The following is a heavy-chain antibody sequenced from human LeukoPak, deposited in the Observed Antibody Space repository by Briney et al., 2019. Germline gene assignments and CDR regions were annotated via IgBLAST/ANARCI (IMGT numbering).Heavy chain of an antibody. V-gene: IGHV1-2*02. CDR2: INPNSGGT. Sequence: GASVKVSRKASGYTFTGYYMHWVRQAPGQGLEWMGWINPNSGGTNYAQKFQGRVTMTRDTSISTAYMELSRLRSDDTAVYYCAREGYCSSTSCPDAFDIWGQGTMVTVSS. CDR3: AREGYCSSTSCPDAFDI. J-gene: IGHJ3*02. D-gene: IGHD2-2*01. CDR1: GYTFTGYY.